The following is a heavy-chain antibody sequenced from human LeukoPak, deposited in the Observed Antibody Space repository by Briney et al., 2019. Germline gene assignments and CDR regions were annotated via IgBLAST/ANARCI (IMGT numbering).Heavy chain of an antibody. V-gene: IGHV1-2*06. CDR2: INPNSGGT. D-gene: IGHD5-24*01. CDR3: VRGGRREMATIDY. Sequence: ASVKVSCKASGYTFTGYYMHWVRQAPGQGLEWMGRINPNSGGTNYAQKFQDRVTMTRDTSISTAYMELSRLRSDDTAVYYCVRGGRREMATIDYWGQGTLVTVSS. J-gene: IGHJ4*02. CDR1: GYTFTGYY.